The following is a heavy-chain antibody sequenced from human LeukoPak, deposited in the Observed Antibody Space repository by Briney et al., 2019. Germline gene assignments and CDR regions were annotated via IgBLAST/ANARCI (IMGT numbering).Heavy chain of an antibody. CDR1: GYSISSGYY. CDR2: IYHSGST. CDR3: AREPYGITIFGVVTTKNFDY. Sequence: SETLSLTCTVSGYSISSGYYWGWIRQPPGKGLEWIGSIYHSGSTYYNPSLKSRVTISVDTSKNQFSLKLSSVTAADTAVYYCAREPYGITIFGVVTTKNFDYWGQGTLVTVSS. V-gene: IGHV4-38-2*02. J-gene: IGHJ4*02. D-gene: IGHD3-3*01.